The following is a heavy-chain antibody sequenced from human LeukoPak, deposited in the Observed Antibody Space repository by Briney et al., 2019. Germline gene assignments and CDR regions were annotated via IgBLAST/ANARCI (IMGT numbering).Heavy chain of an antibody. CDR1: GFTFSDYY. D-gene: IGHD6-19*01. J-gene: IGHJ4*02. CDR2: ISGSGGST. CDR3: AKAAYEPWPGASFDY. Sequence: GGSLRLSCAASGFTFSDYYMSWVRQAPRKGLEWVSAISGSGGSTYYADSVKGRFTISRDNSKNTLYLQMNSLRAEDTAVYYCAKAAYEPWPGASFDYWGQGTLVTVSS. V-gene: IGHV3-23*01.